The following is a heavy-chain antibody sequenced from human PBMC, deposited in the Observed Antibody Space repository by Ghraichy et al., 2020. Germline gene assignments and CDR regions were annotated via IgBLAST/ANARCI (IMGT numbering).Heavy chain of an antibody. CDR2: IIPIFGTA. J-gene: IGHJ4*02. V-gene: IGHV1-69*13. D-gene: IGHD3-10*01. CDR3: AREAGTHHYGSGSYYHKPYYFDN. Sequence: SVKVSCKESGGTFSSYAISWVRQAPGQGLEWMGGIIPIFGTANYARKFQGRVTITADESTSTAYMEVSSLRSDDTAVYYCAREAGTHHYGSGSYYHKPYYFDNWGQGTLVTVSS. CDR1: GGTFSSYA.